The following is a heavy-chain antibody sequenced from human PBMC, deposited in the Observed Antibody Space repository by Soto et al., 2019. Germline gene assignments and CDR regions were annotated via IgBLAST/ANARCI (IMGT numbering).Heavy chain of an antibody. J-gene: IGHJ3*02. V-gene: IGHV1-18*01. CDR3: ATDRRDIVVVVAATTDAFDI. Sequence: ASVKVSCKASGYTFTSYGISWVRQAPGQGLEWMGWISAYNGNTNHAQKLQGRVTMTTDTSTSTAYMELRSLRSDDTAVYYCATDRRDIVVVVAATTDAFDIWG. CDR2: ISAYNGNT. D-gene: IGHD2-15*01. CDR1: GYTFTSYG.